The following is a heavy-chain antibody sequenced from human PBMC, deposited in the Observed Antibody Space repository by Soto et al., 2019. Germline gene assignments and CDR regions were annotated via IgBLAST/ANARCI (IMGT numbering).Heavy chain of an antibody. CDR1: GFTFSSYA. D-gene: IGHD3-3*01. CDR3: ARSYYDFWSGYYRGSYYYYYGMDV. J-gene: IGHJ6*02. CDR2: ISYDGSNK. Sequence: GGSLRLSCAASGFTFSSYAMHWVRQAPGKGLEWVAVISYDGSNKYYADSVKGRFTISRDNSKNTLYLQMNSLRAEDTAVYYCARSYYDFWSGYYRGSYYYYYGMDVWGQGTTVTVSS. V-gene: IGHV3-30-3*01.